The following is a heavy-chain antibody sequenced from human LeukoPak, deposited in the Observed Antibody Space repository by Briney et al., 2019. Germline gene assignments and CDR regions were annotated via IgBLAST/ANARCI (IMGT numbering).Heavy chain of an antibody. V-gene: IGHV3-21*01. CDR2: ISSSSSYI. CDR3: AKDPENCSGGSCFSG. Sequence: PGGSLRLSCAASGFTFSSYAMHWVRQAPGKGLEWVSSISSSSSYIYYADSVKGRFTISRDNAKNSLYLQMNSLRAEDTAVYYCAKDPENCSGGSCFSGWGQGTLVTVSS. CDR1: GFTFSSYA. J-gene: IGHJ4*02. D-gene: IGHD2-15*01.